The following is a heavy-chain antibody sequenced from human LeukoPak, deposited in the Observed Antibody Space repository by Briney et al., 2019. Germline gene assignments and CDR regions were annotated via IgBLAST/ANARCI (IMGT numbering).Heavy chain of an antibody. D-gene: IGHD6-19*01. CDR1: GESFSGYS. J-gene: IGHJ2*01. CDR3: ARHGWHAWYFDL. CDR2: INQRRNT. Sequence: PSETLSLTCVVYGESFSGYSWSWIRQPPGKGLEWIGEINQRRNTNYNRSLKSRVTISIDTSKNQFSLKLSSVTAADTAVYYCARHGWHAWYFDLWGRGTLVTVSS. V-gene: IGHV4-34*01.